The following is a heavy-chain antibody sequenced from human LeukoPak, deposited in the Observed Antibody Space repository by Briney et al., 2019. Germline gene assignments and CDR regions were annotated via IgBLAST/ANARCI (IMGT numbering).Heavy chain of an antibody. CDR2: ISGSGGDT. V-gene: IGHV3-23*01. J-gene: IGHJ3*02. CDR3: ARGDSSGHDAFDI. D-gene: IGHD3-22*01. CDR1: GFTFSSYA. Sequence: GGSLRLSCAASGFTFSSYAMSWVRQAPGKGLEWVSAISGSGGDTDYADSVKGRFTISRDNSKNTLYLQMNSLRVEDTAVYYCARGDSSGHDAFDIWGQGTMVTVSS.